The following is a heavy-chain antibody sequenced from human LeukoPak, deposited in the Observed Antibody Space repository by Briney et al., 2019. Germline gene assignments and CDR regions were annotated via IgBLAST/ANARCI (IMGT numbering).Heavy chain of an antibody. J-gene: IGHJ4*02. V-gene: IGHV3-23*01. CDR1: GFTFSSYA. D-gene: IGHD3-10*01. Sequence: GGSLRLSCAASGFTFSSYAMSWVRQAPGKGLEWVSAISGSGGSTYYADSVKGRFTISRDNSKNTLYLQMNSLRAEDTAVYYCARGNTMVRGVTNYWGQGTLVTVSS. CDR2: ISGSGGST. CDR3: ARGNTMVRGVTNY.